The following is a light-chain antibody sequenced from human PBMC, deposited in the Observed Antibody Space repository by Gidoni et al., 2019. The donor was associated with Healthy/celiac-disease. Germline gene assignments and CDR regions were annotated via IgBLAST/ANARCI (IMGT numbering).Light chain of an antibody. CDR3: QQSYSTPGT. CDR2: AAS. Sequence: DIQMTQSPSSLSASVGDRVTITCRASQSISSYLNWYQQKPGKAPKLLISAASSLQSGVPSRFSCSVSGTDFTLTISSLQPEDFATYYCQQSYSTPGTFGQGTKVEIK. V-gene: IGKV1-39*01. J-gene: IGKJ1*01. CDR1: QSISSY.